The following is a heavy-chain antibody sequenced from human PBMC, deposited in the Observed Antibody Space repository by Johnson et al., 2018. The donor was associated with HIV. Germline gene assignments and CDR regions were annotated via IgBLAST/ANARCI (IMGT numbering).Heavy chain of an antibody. CDR3: TSLVGAYAFDI. CDR1: RFTFSSYG. CDR2: IKSKTDGGTT. D-gene: IGHD1-26*01. Sequence: VQLVESGGGLVQPGRSLRLSCAASRFTFSSYGMHWVRQAPGKGLEWVGRIKSKTDGGTTDYAAPVTGRFTISRDDSKNTLYLQMNSLKTEDTAVYYCTSLVGAYAFDIWGQGTMVTVSS. V-gene: IGHV3-15*01. J-gene: IGHJ3*02.